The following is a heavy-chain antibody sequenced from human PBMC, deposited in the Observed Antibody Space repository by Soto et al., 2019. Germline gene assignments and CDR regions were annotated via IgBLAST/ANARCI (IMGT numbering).Heavy chain of an antibody. CDR1: GFTFSSYW. Sequence: EVQLVESGGGLVQPGGSLRLACAASGFTFSSYWMHWVRQAPGKGLVWISRIIRDGSSTNYADSVKGRFTISRDNAKNMLYLEINSLRADDTAVYFCGRGGSGIYGMGIWGQGTTVIVSS. CDR2: IIRDGSST. V-gene: IGHV3-74*01. D-gene: IGHD6-13*01. J-gene: IGHJ6*02. CDR3: GRGGSGIYGMGI.